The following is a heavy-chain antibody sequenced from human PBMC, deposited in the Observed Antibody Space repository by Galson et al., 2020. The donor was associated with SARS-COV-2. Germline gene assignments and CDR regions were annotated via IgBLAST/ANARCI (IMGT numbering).Heavy chain of an antibody. V-gene: IGHV3-73*01. CDR2: IRSKANNYAT. CDR3: TRFVEGANYFDY. CDR1: GFVFSGSA. Sequence: GESLKFSCAASGFVFSGSALHWVRQASGRGLEWVGRIRSKANNYATAYGASVKDRFTIFRDDSKNTAYVEMHNLKTEDTAVYYCTRFVEGANYFDYWGQGALVTVSS. D-gene: IGHD1-1*01. J-gene: IGHJ4*02.